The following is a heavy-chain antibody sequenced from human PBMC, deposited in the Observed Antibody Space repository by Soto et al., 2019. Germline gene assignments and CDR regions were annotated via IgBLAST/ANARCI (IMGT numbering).Heavy chain of an antibody. V-gene: IGHV3-64*01. CDR2: ISSNGGST. D-gene: IGHD3-10*01. Sequence: GGSLRLSCAASGFTFSSYAMHWVRQAPGKGLEYVSAISSNGGSTYYANSVKGRFTISRDNSKNTLYLQMGSLRAEDMAVYYCARDLEGSDYYGSGSPWGQGTLVTVLL. CDR3: ARDLEGSDYYGSGSP. J-gene: IGHJ5*02. CDR1: GFTFSSYA.